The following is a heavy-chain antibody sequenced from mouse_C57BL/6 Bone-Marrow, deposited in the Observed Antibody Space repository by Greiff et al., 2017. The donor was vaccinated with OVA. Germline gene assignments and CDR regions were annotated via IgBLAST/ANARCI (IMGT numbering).Heavy chain of an antibody. CDR3: TRGYSNYYAMDD. V-gene: IGHV1-15*01. CDR2: IDPETGGT. J-gene: IGHJ4*01. D-gene: IGHD2-5*01. Sequence: QVQLQQSGAELVRPGASVTLSCKASGYTFTDYEMHWVKQTPVHGLEWIGAIDPETGGTAYNQKFKGKAILTAAKSSSTAYMELRSLTSEDSAVYYCTRGYSNYYAMDDWGQGTSVTVSS. CDR1: GYTFTDYE.